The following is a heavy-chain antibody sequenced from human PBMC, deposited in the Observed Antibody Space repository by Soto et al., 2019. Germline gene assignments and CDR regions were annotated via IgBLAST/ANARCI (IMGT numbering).Heavy chain of an antibody. J-gene: IGHJ4*02. D-gene: IGHD6-13*01. V-gene: IGHV1-58*01. CDR2: IVVGSGNT. CDR3: AAREAAGSPFDY. CDR1: GFTFTSSA. Sequence: SVKVSCKASGFTFTSSAVQWVRQARGQRLEWIGWIVVGSGNTNYAQKFQERVTITRDMSTSTAYMELSSLRSEDTAVYYCAAREAAGSPFDYWGQGTLVTVSS.